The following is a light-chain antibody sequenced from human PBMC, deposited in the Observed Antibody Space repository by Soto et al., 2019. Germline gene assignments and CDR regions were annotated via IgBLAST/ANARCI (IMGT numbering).Light chain of an antibody. Sequence: DIQMTQFPSTLSASGGDRVTIACRASQTTNTLLAWYQQNPGTAPNLPSYDASILEGGLTSRFSASGSGPDLHLTFSSLQPADLTPDYCPQYISSPYTFGQGTKV. J-gene: IGKJ2*01. CDR1: QTTNTL. CDR2: DAS. V-gene: IGKV1-5*01. CDR3: PQYISSPYT.